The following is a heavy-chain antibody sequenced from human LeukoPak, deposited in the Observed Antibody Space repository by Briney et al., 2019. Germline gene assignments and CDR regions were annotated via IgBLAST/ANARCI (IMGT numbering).Heavy chain of an antibody. CDR1: GFTFSSYE. J-gene: IGHJ4*02. Sequence: GGSLRLSCAASGFTFSSYEMNWVRQAPGKGLEWVSSISSSSSYIYYADSVKGRFTISRDNAKNSLYLQMNSLRAEDTAVYYCARAATVTAESAFGYWGQGTLVSVSS. CDR3: ARAATVTAESAFGY. CDR2: ISSSSSYI. V-gene: IGHV3-21*01. D-gene: IGHD2-21*02.